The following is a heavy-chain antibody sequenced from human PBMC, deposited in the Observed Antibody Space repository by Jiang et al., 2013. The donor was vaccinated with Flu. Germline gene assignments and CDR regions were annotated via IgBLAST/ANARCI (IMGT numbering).Heavy chain of an antibody. V-gene: IGHV4-39*01. D-gene: IGHD5-24*01. CDR1: GGSITSSNYH. CDR3: ARHHRDVYNYRPQFYFDS. Sequence: PGLVKPSETLSLTCTVSGGSITSSNYHWGWIRQTPGKGLEWIGTIYFAGTTYYTPSLKSRVTISVDTSKNQFSLKVTSVTAADTAIYYCARHHRDVYNYRPQFYFDSWGQGTLVTVSS. J-gene: IGHJ4*02. CDR2: IYFAGTT.